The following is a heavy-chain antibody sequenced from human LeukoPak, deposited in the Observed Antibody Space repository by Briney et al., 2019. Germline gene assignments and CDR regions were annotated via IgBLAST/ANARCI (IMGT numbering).Heavy chain of an antibody. CDR3: ARGLGCTNGVCYNY. Sequence: ASVKVSCKXSGYTFTSYDINWVRQATGQGLERMGWMNPNSGNTGYSQKFQGRVTMTRNTSISTAYMELSSLRSEDTAVYYCARGLGCTNGVCYNYWGQGTLVTVSS. J-gene: IGHJ4*02. CDR2: MNPNSGNT. CDR1: GYTFTSYD. D-gene: IGHD2-8*01. V-gene: IGHV1-8*01.